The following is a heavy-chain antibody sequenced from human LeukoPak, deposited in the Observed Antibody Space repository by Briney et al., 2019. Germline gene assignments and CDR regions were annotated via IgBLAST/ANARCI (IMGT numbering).Heavy chain of an antibody. CDR3: ARTGYSGYGTQVH. D-gene: IGHD5-12*01. CDR1: GGSISSSSYY. J-gene: IGHJ4*02. CDR2: IHNSGRC. Sequence: SETLSLTCSVSGGSISSSSYYWGWIRQPPGKGREWIGSIHNSGRCSHNPSLKSRLSISVDTSKNQFSLKLRSVTAADTAVYYCARTGYSGYGTQVHWGQGTLVAVSS. V-gene: IGHV4-39*01.